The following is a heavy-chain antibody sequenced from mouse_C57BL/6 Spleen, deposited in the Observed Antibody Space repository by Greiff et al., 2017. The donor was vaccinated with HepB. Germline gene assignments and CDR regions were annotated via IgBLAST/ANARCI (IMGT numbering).Heavy chain of an antibody. Sequence: VKVVESGPGLVAPSQSLSITCTVSGFSLTSYGVHWVRQPPGKGLEWLVVIWSDGSTTYNSALKSRQSISKDNSKSQVFLKMNSLQTDDTAMYYCARHEGDGSGYRAWYGYWGQGALVTVAA. J-gene: IGHJ3*01. CDR3: ARHEGDGSGYRAWYGY. CDR1: GFSLTSYG. V-gene: IGHV2-6-1*01. D-gene: IGHD3-2*02. CDR2: IWSDGST.